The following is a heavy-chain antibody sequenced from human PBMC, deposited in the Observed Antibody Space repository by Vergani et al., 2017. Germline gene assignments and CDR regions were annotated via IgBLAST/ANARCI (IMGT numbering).Heavy chain of an antibody. D-gene: IGHD3-10*01. CDR2: ISSSSSYI. Sequence: EVQLVESGGGLVKRGGSLRLSCAASGFTFSSYSMNWVRQAPGKGLEWVSSISSSSSYIHYSDSLKGRFTISRDKAKSSRYLQMNSLRAEDTGVYYCASDRYYLGSGSYPYLYYYGLDVWREETEVTVSS. CDR1: GFTFSSYS. CDR3: ASDRYYLGSGSYPYLYYYGLDV. V-gene: IGHV3-21*01. J-gene: IGHJ6*04.